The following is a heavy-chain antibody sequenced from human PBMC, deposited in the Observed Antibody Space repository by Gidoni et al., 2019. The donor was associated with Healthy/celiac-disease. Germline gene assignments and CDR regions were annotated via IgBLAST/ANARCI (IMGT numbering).Heavy chain of an antibody. CDR1: GYTLTELS. V-gene: IGHV1-24*01. J-gene: IGHJ4*02. Sequence: QVQLVQAGAEVKKPGASVKVSGKVSGYTLTELSMHWVRQAPGRGLEWMGGFDPEDGETIYAQKFQGRVTMTEDTSTDTAYMELSSLTSEDTAVYSCVTDSEYIYGDPPNLDYWGQGTLVTVSS. CDR3: VTDSEYIYGDPPNLDY. CDR2: FDPEDGET. D-gene: IGHD5-18*01.